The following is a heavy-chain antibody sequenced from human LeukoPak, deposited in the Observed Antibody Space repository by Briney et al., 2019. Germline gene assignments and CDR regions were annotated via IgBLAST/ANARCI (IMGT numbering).Heavy chain of an antibody. V-gene: IGHV1-46*01. CDR2: INPSGGST. CDR1: GYTFTSYY. Sequence: ASVKVSYKASGYTFTSYYMHWVRQAPGQGLEWMGIINPSGGSTSYAQKFQGRVTMTRDMSTSTVYMELSSLRSEDTAVYYCARAPYSSGWRRDYFDYWGQGTLVTVSS. CDR3: ARAPYSSGWRRDYFDY. J-gene: IGHJ4*02. D-gene: IGHD6-19*01.